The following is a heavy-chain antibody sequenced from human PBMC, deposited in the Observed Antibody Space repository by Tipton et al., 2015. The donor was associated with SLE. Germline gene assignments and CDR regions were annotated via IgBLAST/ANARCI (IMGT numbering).Heavy chain of an antibody. CDR1: DGSISSSSYY. V-gene: IGHV4-39*07. CDR2: IYYSGST. CDR3: ARVRYCSGGSCPGVDY. D-gene: IGHD2-15*01. Sequence: TLSLTCTVSDGSISSSSYYWAWIRQPPGKGLEWNGSIYYSGSTYYNPSLRSRVTISLDTSKNQFSLKLSSVTAADTAVYYCARVRYCSGGSCPGVDYWGQGTLFTVSS. J-gene: IGHJ4*02.